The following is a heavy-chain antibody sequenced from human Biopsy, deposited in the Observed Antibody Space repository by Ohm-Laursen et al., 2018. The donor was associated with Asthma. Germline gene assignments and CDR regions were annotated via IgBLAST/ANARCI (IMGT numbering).Heavy chain of an antibody. CDR2: INSAGSYI. V-gene: IGHV3-21*01. CDR1: GFAFRDFN. Sequence: GSLRLSCSAFGFAFRDFNINWVRQAPGKGLQWIASINSAGSYIYYADFVKGRFTISRDNSKNTLYLQMNSLRAEDTAVYYCAKEVFPGWELRRGPENWGQGTLVTVSS. D-gene: IGHD1-26*01. J-gene: IGHJ4*02. CDR3: AKEVFPGWELRRGPEN.